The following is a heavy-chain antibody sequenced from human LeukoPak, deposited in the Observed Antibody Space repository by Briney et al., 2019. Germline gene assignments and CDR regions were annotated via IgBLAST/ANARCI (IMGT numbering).Heavy chain of an antibody. CDR1: GFTFSTYA. CDR3: AKGRGLVSPDDH. V-gene: IGHV3-23*01. D-gene: IGHD3/OR15-3a*01. J-gene: IGHJ4*02. CDR2: ISNKGGST. Sequence: GGSLRLSCAAAGFTFSTYAMSWVRQAPGKGLEWVSAISNKGGSTYYADSVKGRFTIYRDNSKNTLYLQINSLKAEDTAVYYCAKGRGLVSPDDHWGQGTLVTVSS.